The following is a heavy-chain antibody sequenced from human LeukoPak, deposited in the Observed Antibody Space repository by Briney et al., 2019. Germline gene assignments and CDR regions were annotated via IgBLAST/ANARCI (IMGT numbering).Heavy chain of an antibody. Sequence: GGSLRLSCAASGFTFSSYAMSWVRQAPGKGLEWLGFIRSKDNDGTTDYAASVKGRFIISRDDSKSVAYLEMNDLKIEDTAVYYCTRDRWGGGYISRGMDVWGKGTTVTISS. J-gene: IGHJ6*04. V-gene: IGHV3-49*04. CDR3: TRDRWGGGYISRGMDV. CDR1: GFTFSSYA. D-gene: IGHD5-12*01. CDR2: IRSKDNDGTT.